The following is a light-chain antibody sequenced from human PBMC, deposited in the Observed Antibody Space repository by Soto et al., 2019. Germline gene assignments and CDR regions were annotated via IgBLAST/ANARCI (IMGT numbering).Light chain of an antibody. J-gene: IGLJ1*01. Sequence: QSVLTQPASVSGSPGQSITISCTGTSSDVGSYNLVSWYRQHPGKAPKLMIYEGSKRPSGVSNRFSGSKSGNTASLTISGIQAEDEADYYCCSYAGSSTYVFGTGTKVTVL. CDR2: EGS. V-gene: IGLV2-23*01. CDR1: SSDVGSYNL. CDR3: CSYAGSSTYV.